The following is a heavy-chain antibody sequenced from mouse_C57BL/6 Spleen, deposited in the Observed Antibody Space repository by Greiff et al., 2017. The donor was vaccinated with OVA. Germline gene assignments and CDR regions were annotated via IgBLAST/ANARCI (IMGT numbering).Heavy chain of an antibody. D-gene: IGHD2-5*01. Sequence: VQLKQSGAELVRPGASVKLSCKASGYTFTDYYINWVKQRPGQGLEWIARIYPGSGNTYYNEKFKGKATLTAEKSSSTAYMQLSSLTSEDSAVYFCARSYSNWDYWGQGTTLTVSS. J-gene: IGHJ2*01. CDR1: GYTFTDYY. CDR3: ARSYSNWDY. CDR2: IYPGSGNT. V-gene: IGHV1-76*01.